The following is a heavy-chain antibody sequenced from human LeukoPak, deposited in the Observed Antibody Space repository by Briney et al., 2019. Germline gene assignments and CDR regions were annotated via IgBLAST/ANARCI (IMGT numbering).Heavy chain of an antibody. Sequence: GSSVKVSCKASGGTFSSYAISWVRQAPGQGLEWMGGIIPIFGTANYAQKFQGRVTITADESTSTAYMGLSSLRSEDTAVYYCARGGFGSYYTEFDYWGQGTLVTVSS. D-gene: IGHD1-26*01. CDR3: ARGGFGSYYTEFDY. V-gene: IGHV1-69*01. CDR1: GGTFSSYA. J-gene: IGHJ4*02. CDR2: IIPIFGTA.